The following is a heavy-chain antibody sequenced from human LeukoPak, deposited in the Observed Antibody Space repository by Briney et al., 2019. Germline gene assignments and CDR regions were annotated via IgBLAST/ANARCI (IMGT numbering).Heavy chain of an antibody. CDR3: ARVYIVVVTATYDAFDI. CDR2: ISAYNGNT. V-gene: IGHV1-18*01. D-gene: IGHD2-21*02. Sequence: ASVKVSCKASGGTFSSYAISWVRQAPGQGLEWMGWISAYNGNTNYTQKLQGRVTMTTDTSTSTAYMELRSLRSDDTAVYYCARVYIVVVTATYDAFDIWGQGTMVTVSS. CDR1: GGTFSSYA. J-gene: IGHJ3*02.